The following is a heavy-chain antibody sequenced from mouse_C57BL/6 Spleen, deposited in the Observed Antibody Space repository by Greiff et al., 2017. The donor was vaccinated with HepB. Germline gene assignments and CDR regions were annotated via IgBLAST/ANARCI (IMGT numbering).Heavy chain of an antibody. CDR3: ARGDGSSYDAMDY. CDR1: GYTFTSYT. J-gene: IGHJ4*01. D-gene: IGHD1-1*01. V-gene: IGHV1-4*01. CDR2: INPSSGYT. Sequence: VKLVESGAELARPGASVKMSCKASGYTFTSYTMHWVKQRPGQGLEWIGYINPSSGYTKYNQKFKDKATLTADKSSSTAYMQLSSLTSEDSAVYYCARGDGSSYDAMDYWGQGTSVTVSS.